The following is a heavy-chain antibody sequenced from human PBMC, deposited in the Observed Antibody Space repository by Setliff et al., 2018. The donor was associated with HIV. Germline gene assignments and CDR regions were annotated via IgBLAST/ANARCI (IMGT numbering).Heavy chain of an antibody. D-gene: IGHD3-10*01. CDR2: IIPILGIA. J-gene: IGHJ4*02. Sequence: SVKVSCKASGGTFSSYAISWVRQAPGQGLEWMGGIIPILGIANYAQKFQGRVTITADKSTSTAYMELSSLRSEDTAVYYCARGDYYGSGSYYDYWGQGTLVTVSS. CDR3: ARGDYYGSGSYYDY. V-gene: IGHV1-69*10. CDR1: GGTFSSYA.